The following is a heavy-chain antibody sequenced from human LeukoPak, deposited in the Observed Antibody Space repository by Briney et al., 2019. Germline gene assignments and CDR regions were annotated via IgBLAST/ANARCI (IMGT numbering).Heavy chain of an antibody. CDR1: GFTFSSYS. D-gene: IGHD3-16*01. Sequence: PGGSLRLSCAASGFTFSSYSMNWVRQAPGKGLEWVSSISSRSSYIYYADSVKGRFTISRDNAKNSLYLQMNSLRAEDTAVYYCARTVLRSLGEFSLRGWFDPWGQGTLVIVSS. J-gene: IGHJ5*02. V-gene: IGHV3-21*01. CDR2: ISSRSSYI. CDR3: ARTVLRSLGEFSLRGWFDP.